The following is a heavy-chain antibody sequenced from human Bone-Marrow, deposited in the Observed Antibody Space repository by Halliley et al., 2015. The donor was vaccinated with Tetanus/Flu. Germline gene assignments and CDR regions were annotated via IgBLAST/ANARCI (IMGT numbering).Heavy chain of an antibody. J-gene: IGHJ4*02. CDR3: ARALSGSAPVFDF. Sequence: MGYINPDGGDTKFAQKFQGWVTLTTDTSTSTAHMEMSRLTYDDTATYYCARALSGSAPVFDFWGQGTLVSVSS. D-gene: IGHD1-26*01. V-gene: IGHV1-2*04. CDR2: INPDGGDT.